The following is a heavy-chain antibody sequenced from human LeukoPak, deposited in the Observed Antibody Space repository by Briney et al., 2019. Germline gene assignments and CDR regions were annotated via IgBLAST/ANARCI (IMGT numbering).Heavy chain of an antibody. CDR2: IYYSGST. CDR3: ARVNLHDYGAHFDY. D-gene: IGHD4-17*01. V-gene: IGHV4-30-4*08. Sequence: SETLSLTCTVSGGSISSGDYYWSWIRQPPGKGLEWIGYIYYSGSTYYNPSLKSRVTISVDTSKNQFSLKLISVTAADTAVYYCARVNLHDYGAHFDYWGQGTLVTVSS. J-gene: IGHJ4*02. CDR1: GGSISSGDYY.